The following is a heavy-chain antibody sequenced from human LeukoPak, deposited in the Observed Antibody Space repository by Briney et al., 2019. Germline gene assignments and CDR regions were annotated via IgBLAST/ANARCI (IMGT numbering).Heavy chain of an antibody. CDR2: MNPNSGNT. Sequence: ASVKVSCKASGYTFTSYDINWVRQANGQGREGMGWMNPNSGNTGYAQKFQGRVTITSNTSISTAYMELSSLRSEDTAVYYCATGGLVAATPFDYWGQGTLVTVSS. CDR1: GYTFTSYD. J-gene: IGHJ4*02. D-gene: IGHD2-15*01. V-gene: IGHV1-8*03. CDR3: ATGGLVAATPFDY.